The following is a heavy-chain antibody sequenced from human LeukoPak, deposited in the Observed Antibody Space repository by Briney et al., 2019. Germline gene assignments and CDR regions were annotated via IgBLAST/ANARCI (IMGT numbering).Heavy chain of an antibody. J-gene: IGHJ5*02. CDR2: IKQDGSEK. V-gene: IGHV3-7*01. D-gene: IGHD3-22*01. Sequence: GGSLRLSCAASGFTFSSYWMSWVRQAPGKGLEWVANIKQDGSEKYYMDSVKGRFTISRDNAMNTVYLQMNSLRAEDTAVYYCARVLSGSWDWFDPWGQGTLVTVSS. CDR1: GFTFSSYW. CDR3: ARVLSGSWDWFDP.